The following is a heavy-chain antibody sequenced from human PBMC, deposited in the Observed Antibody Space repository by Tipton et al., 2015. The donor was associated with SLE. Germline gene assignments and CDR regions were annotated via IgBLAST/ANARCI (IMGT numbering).Heavy chain of an antibody. V-gene: IGHV1-18*01. CDR3: ARVDMYYYDSSGSPGSAFDI. D-gene: IGHD3-22*01. CDR1: GYMFTNYD. Sequence: QSGPEVKKPGASVKVSCKASGYMFTNYDISWVRQAPGQGLEWMGWISAYNGNANYAQKLQGRVTMTTDTSTSTTYMELRSLRSDDTAVYYCARVDMYYYDSSGSPGSAFDIWGPGTMVTVSS. J-gene: IGHJ3*02. CDR2: ISAYNGNA.